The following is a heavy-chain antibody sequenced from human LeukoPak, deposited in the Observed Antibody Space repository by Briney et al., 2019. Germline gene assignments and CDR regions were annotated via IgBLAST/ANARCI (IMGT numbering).Heavy chain of an antibody. J-gene: IGHJ4*02. CDR2: ISGSGGST. Sequence: GGSLRLSCAASGFTFSSYAMSWVRQAPGKGLEWVSAISGSGGSTYYADSVKGRFTISRDNSKNTLYLQMNSLRAEDTAAYYCAKDRSFGELDALFDYWGQGTLVTVSS. CDR3: AKDRSFGELDALFDY. CDR1: GFTFSSYA. V-gene: IGHV3-23*01. D-gene: IGHD3-10*01.